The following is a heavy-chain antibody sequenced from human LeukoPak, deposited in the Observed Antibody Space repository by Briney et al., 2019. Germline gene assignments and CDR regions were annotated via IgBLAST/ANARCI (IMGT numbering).Heavy chain of an antibody. J-gene: IGHJ4*02. V-gene: IGHV1-2*02. CDR2: IIPTSDGT. Sequence: ASVKVSCKPSGYTFTDSYMHWVRQAPGQGLEWMGLIIPTSDGTHYAQKFQGRVTLNMDTSISTPYMELSTLRSDDTAVYYCARALWFGEPPGDYWGQGTLVAVSS. D-gene: IGHD3-10*01. CDR1: GYTFTDSY. CDR3: ARALWFGEPPGDY.